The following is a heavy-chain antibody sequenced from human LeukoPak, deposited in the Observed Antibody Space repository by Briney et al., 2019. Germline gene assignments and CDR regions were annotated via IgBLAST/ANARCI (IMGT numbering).Heavy chain of an antibody. V-gene: IGHV1-8*01. CDR3: ARGEHDYGDYVAANWFDP. D-gene: IGHD4-17*01. Sequence: ASVKVSCKASGYTFTSYDINWVRQATGQGLEWMGWMNHNSGNTGYAQKFQGRVTMTRNTSISTAYMELSSLRSEDTAVYYCARGEHDYGDYVAANWFDPWGQGTLVTVSS. CDR2: MNHNSGNT. CDR1: GYTFTSYD. J-gene: IGHJ5*02.